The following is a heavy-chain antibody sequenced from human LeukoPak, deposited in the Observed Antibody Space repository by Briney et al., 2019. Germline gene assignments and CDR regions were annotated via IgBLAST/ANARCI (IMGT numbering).Heavy chain of an antibody. CDR3: AGGYRAYDYLDY. D-gene: IGHD5-12*01. J-gene: IGHJ4*02. Sequence: PGGSLSLSRALSGFILCVHYINGARPAPGKGLEWVSVIYIGRTTYYTDSVKGRFTISRDNSKNTVYLQMNSLRAEDTAVYYCAGGYRAYDYLDYWGQGTLVTVSS. CDR1: GFILCVHY. V-gene: IGHV3-66*01. CDR2: IYIGRTT.